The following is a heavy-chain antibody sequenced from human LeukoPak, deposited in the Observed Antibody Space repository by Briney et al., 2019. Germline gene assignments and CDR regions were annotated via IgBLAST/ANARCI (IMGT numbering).Heavy chain of an antibody. V-gene: IGHV4-34*01. J-gene: IGHJ5*02. CDR1: GGSFSGYY. CDR2: INHSGST. D-gene: IGHD2-2*01. CDR3: ARGGYCSSTSCYYNWFDP. Sequence: SETLSLTCAVYGGSFSGYYWSWIRQPPGKGLEWIGEINHSGSTNYNPSLKSRVTISVDTSKYQFSLKLSSVTAADTAVYYCARGGYCSSTSCYYNWFDPWGQGTLVTVSS.